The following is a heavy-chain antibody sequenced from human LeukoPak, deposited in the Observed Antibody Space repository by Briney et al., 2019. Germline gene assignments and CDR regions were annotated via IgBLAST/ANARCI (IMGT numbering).Heavy chain of an antibody. CDR1: GGSISTYY. J-gene: IGHJ4*02. CDR3: AGELFGRGFDY. CDR2: IYYSGST. V-gene: IGHV4-59*01. D-gene: IGHD1-14*01. Sequence: SETLSLTCTVSGGSISTYYWSWIRQSPGKGLEWIGNIYYSGSTIYNPSLKSRVTISVDTSKNQFSLKLSSVTAADTAVYYCAGELFGRGFDYWGQGTLVTVSS.